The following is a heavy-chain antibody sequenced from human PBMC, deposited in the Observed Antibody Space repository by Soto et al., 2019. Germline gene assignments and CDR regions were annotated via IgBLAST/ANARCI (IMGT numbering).Heavy chain of an antibody. J-gene: IGHJ5*02. V-gene: IGHV4-59*01. CDR3: ARGAVAQQAEVSFDP. CDR2: IYYSAST. Sequence: QVQLQESGPGLVKPSETLSLTCTVSGGSISSYYWSWIRQPPGKGLEWIGYIYYSASTNYNPSLKSRVTISVDTSKNLFSLKLSSVTAADTAVYYCARGAVAQQAEVSFDPWGQGTLVTVSS. D-gene: IGHD6-19*01. CDR1: GGSISSYY.